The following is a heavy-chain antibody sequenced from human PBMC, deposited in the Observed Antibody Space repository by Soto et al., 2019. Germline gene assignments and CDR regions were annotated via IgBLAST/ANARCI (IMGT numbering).Heavy chain of an antibody. CDR3: ARLVDYCSGGSCTGGWFDP. V-gene: IGHV4-59*08. Sequence: QVQLQESGPGLVKPSETLSLTCTVSGGPISSYYWSWIRQPPGKGLEWIGYIYYSGSTNYNPSLKSRVTISVDTSKNQFSLKLSSVTAADTAVYYCARLVDYCSGGSCTGGWFDPWGQGTLVTVSS. CDR1: GGPISSYY. D-gene: IGHD2-15*01. J-gene: IGHJ5*02. CDR2: IYYSGST.